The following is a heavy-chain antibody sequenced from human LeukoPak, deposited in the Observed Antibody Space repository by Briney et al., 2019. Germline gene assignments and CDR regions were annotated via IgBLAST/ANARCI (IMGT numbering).Heavy chain of an antibody. Sequence: GGSLRLSCAASGFTFGDFFMSWVRQAPGKGLEWVANINRDGSEKFHVDSVKGRFTISGDNAKNALFLQMDSLRADDTAIYFCARGVTMIRGAVMYPFFFDLWGRGTLVTVSS. CDR3: ARGVTMIRGAVMYPFFFDL. V-gene: IGHV3-7*03. CDR2: INRDGSEK. D-gene: IGHD3-10*01. CDR1: GFTFGDFF. J-gene: IGHJ4*03.